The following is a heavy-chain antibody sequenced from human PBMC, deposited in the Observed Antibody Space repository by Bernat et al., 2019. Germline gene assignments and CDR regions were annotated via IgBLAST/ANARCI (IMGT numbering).Heavy chain of an antibody. V-gene: IGHV4-30-4*01. J-gene: IGHJ4*02. CDR3: ARYGTRGYSGYDHPYYFDY. CDR2: IYYSGST. CDR1: GGSISSGDYY. D-gene: IGHD5-12*01. Sequence: QVQLQESGPGLVKPSQTLSLTCTVSGGSISSGDYYWSWIRQPPGKGLEWIGYIYYSGSTYYNPSLKSRVTISVDTSKNQFALKLSPVTVADTAVYYCARYGTRGYSGYDHPYYFDYWGQGTLVTVSS.